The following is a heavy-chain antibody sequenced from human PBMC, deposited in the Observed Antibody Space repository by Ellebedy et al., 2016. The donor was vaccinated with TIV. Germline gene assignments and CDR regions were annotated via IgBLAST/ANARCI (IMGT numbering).Heavy chain of an antibody. D-gene: IGHD2-15*01. CDR1: GYTFSSYY. Sequence: ASVKVSCKASGYTFSSYYMHWVRQAPGQGLEWMGIINRSGDSTRYAQKFQGRVTMTRDTSTSTVYMELSSLRSEDTAVYYRARGPYCSGGSCYGGHWFDPWGQGTLVTVSS. J-gene: IGHJ5*02. CDR3: ARGPYCSGGSCYGGHWFDP. CDR2: INRSGDST. V-gene: IGHV1-46*01.